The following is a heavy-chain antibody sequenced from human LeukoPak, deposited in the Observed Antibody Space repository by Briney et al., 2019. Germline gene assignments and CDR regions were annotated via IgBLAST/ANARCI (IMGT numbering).Heavy chain of an antibody. Sequence: ASVKVSYKASGGTFSSYAISWVRQAPGQGLEWMGGIIPIFGTANYAQKFQGRVTITADKSTSTAYMELSSLRSEDTAVYYCATDPIVATITGYYYYYYMDVWGKGTTVTVSS. V-gene: IGHV1-69*06. J-gene: IGHJ6*03. CDR3: ATDPIVATITGYYYYYYMDV. D-gene: IGHD5-12*01. CDR2: IIPIFGTA. CDR1: GGTFSSYA.